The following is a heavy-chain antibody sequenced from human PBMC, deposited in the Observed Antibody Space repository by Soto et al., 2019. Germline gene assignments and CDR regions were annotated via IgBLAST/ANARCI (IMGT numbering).Heavy chain of an antibody. Sequence: GASVKVSCKASGYTFTSYGISWVRQAPGQGLEWMGWISAYNGNTNYAQKFQGRVTITADKSTTTAYMEVSSLRPEDTALYYYVKDSPTGSVFSGHDNIDSWGQGTPVTVSS. CDR1: GYTFTSYG. D-gene: IGHD5-12*01. CDR2: ISAYNGNT. J-gene: IGHJ4*02. CDR3: VKDSPTGSVFSGHDNIDS. V-gene: IGHV1-18*01.